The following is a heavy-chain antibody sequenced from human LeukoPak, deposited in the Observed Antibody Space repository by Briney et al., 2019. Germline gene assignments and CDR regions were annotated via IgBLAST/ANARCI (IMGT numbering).Heavy chain of an antibody. CDR1: GLRFSNYG. D-gene: IGHD5-18*01. CDR3: AKVRVDTAMVDAFDI. J-gene: IGHJ3*02. V-gene: IGHV3-30*02. Sequence: PGGSLRLSCAASGLRFSNYGMHWVRQAPGKGLEWVAFIRFDGSSKYFADSVKGRFIISRDNFQNTLILQMNNPKVEDTAVYYCAKVRVDTAMVDAFDIWGQGTRVVVSS. CDR2: IRFDGSSK.